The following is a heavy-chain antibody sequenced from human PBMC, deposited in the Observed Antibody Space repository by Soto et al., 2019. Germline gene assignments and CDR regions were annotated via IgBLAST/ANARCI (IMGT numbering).Heavy chain of an antibody. CDR3: EKDRQYPRDYFHY. D-gene: IGHD4-4*01. V-gene: IGHV4-39*01. J-gene: IGHJ4*02. Sequence: SETLSLTCTVSGGSVTNSSYYWGWIRQSPGKGLEWIGSVYYRGRSYSKSSVKSRVTISVDTSKNRFSLSLNSVTASDTAVYYCEKDRQYPRDYFHYWGQGTLVTVSS. CDR1: GGSVTNSSYY. CDR2: VYYRGRS.